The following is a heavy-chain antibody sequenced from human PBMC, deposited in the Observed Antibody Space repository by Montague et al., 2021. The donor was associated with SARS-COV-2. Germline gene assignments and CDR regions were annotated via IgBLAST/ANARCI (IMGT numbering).Heavy chain of an antibody. J-gene: IGHJ6*02. CDR3: AREGGLRYVDWLLRCYYYYDGLDV. Sequence: TLSLTCTVSGGSISSGGYYWSWIRQHPGKGLEWIGYIYYSGSTYYNPSLKSRVTISVDTSKNQFSLKLSSVTAADTAVYYCAREGGLRYVDWLLRCYYYYDGLDVWGQGTTVTVSS. CDR1: GGSISSGGYY. D-gene: IGHD3-9*01. CDR2: IYYSGST. V-gene: IGHV4-31*03.